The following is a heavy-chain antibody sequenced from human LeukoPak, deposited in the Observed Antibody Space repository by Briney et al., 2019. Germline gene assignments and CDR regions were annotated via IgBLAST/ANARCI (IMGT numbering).Heavy chain of an antibody. CDR1: GGSISSYY. CDR2: IYYSGST. CDR3: ARDGIAARRGPFDN. J-gene: IGHJ4*02. D-gene: IGHD6-6*01. V-gene: IGHV4-59*01. Sequence: SETLSLTCTVSGGSISSYYWSWIRQPPGKGLEWIGYIYYSGSTNYNPSLKSRVTISVDTSKNQFSLKLSSVTAADTAVYYCARDGIAARRGPFDNWGQGTLVTVSS.